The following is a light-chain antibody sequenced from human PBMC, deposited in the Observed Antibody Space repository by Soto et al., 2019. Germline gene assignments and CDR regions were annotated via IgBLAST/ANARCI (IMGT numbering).Light chain of an antibody. Sequence: QSALTQPASVSGSPGQSITISCTGTSSDVGSYNLVSWYQQHPGKAPKLMIYEVSKRPSGVSNRFSGSKSGNTASLTSSGLQAEDEADYYCCSYAGSSWVFGGGTKVTVL. CDR3: CSYAGSSWV. CDR2: EVS. CDR1: SSDVGSYNL. J-gene: IGLJ3*02. V-gene: IGLV2-23*02.